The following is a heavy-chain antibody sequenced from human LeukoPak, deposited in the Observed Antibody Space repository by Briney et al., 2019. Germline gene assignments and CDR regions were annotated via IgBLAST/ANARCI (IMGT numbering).Heavy chain of an antibody. V-gene: IGHV4-61*02. CDR2: IYTSGST. Sequence: PSQTLSLTCTVSGGSISSGSYYWSWIRQPAGKGLEWIGRIYTSGSTNYNPSLNSRVTISVDTSKNQFSLKLSSVTAADTAVYYCARDLRGYSGYDYPPYYCYYMDVWGKGTTVTVSS. CDR3: ARDLRGYSGYDYPPYYCYYMDV. CDR1: GGSISSGSYY. D-gene: IGHD5-12*01. J-gene: IGHJ6*03.